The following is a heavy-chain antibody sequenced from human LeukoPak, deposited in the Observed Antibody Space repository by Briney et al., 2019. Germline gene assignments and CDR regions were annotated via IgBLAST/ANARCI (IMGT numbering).Heavy chain of an antibody. D-gene: IGHD4-17*01. Sequence: GGSLRLSCAASGFTFSSYSMNWVRQAPGKGLEWVSSISSSSSYIYYADSVKGRFTISRDNAKNSLYLQMNSLRAEDTAVYYCAKRPDYGDYRTGIDPWGQGTLATVSS. CDR3: AKRPDYGDYRTGIDP. J-gene: IGHJ5*02. V-gene: IGHV3-21*01. CDR2: ISSSSSYI. CDR1: GFTFSSYS.